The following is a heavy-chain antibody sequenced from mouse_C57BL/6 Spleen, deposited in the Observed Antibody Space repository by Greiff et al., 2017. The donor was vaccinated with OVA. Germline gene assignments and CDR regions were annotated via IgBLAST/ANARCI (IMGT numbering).Heavy chain of an antibody. V-gene: IGHV1-53*01. D-gene: IGHD2-1*01. CDR2: INPSNGGT. Sequence: QVQLQQPGTELVKPGASVKLSCKASGYTFTSYWMHWVKQRPGQGLEWIGNINPSNGGTNYNQKFKGKATLTAEKSSSTAYMQLSSLTSEDSAVYYCAREGNYLAWFAYWGQGTLVTVSA. J-gene: IGHJ3*01. CDR3: AREGNYLAWFAY. CDR1: GYTFTSYW.